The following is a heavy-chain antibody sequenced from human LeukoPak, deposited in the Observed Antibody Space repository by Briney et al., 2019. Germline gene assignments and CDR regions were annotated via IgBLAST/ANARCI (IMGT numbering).Heavy chain of an antibody. CDR1: GFTFSDYW. J-gene: IGHJ4*02. CDR2: IKQDGSEK. Sequence: GGSLRLSCAASGFTFSDYWMTWVRQAPGKGLEWVANIKQDGSEKDYVDSVKGRFTISRDNTNNSLYLQMDSLRVEDTAVYYCARKGGYSSGYYYWGQGTLVTVSS. V-gene: IGHV3-7*01. D-gene: IGHD3-22*01. CDR3: ARKGGYSSGYYY.